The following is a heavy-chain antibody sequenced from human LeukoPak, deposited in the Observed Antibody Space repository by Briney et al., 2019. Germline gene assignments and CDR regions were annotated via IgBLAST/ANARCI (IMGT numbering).Heavy chain of an antibody. CDR2: INANSGGT. CDR3: AIELTGSFYFDN. CDR1: GYAFTAYY. Sequence: ASVKVSCKASGYAFTAYYMHWVRQAPGQGLEWMGCINANSGGTDYVQKFQGRVTMTRDTSISTAYMKLSGLTSDDTAVYYCAIELTGSFYFDNWGQGTLVTVSS. V-gene: IGHV1-2*02. J-gene: IGHJ4*02. D-gene: IGHD2-8*02.